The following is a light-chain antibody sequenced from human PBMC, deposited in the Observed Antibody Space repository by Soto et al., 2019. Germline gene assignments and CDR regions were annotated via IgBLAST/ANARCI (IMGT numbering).Light chain of an antibody. Sequence: AIQLTQSPSSLSASVGDRVTITCRASQGISSAIAWYQQKPGKAPKLLIYDASSLESGVPSRFSGSGSGTDFTLTISSLQPEDFATYYCQQFNNYPTFGQGTRLEIK. J-gene: IGKJ5*01. CDR1: QGISSA. CDR2: DAS. CDR3: QQFNNYPT. V-gene: IGKV1D-13*01.